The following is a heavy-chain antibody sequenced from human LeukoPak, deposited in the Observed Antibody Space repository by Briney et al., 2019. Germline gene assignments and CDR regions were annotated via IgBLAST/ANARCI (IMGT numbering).Heavy chain of an antibody. D-gene: IGHD2-8*02. CDR2: IRSKAYGGTT. CDR1: GFTFGDYG. CDR3: IRDQYCTGGTCYFDY. Sequence: GRSLTLSCTASGFTFGDYGMNWVRQAPGKGLEWVGFIRSKAYGGTTEYAASVKGRFTISRDDSKSIANLQMNSLKTEDTAVYFCIRDQYCTGGTCYFDYWGQGTLVTVSS. J-gene: IGHJ4*02. V-gene: IGHV3-49*04.